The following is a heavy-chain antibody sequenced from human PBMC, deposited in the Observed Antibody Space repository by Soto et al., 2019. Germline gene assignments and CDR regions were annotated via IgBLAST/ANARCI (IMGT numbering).Heavy chain of an antibody. CDR3: ARAPYDFWSGYSFDY. Sequence: GGSLRLSCAASGFTFSSYDMHWVRQATGKGLEWVSAIGTAGDTYYPGSVKGRFTISRENAKNSLYLKMNSLRAEDTAVYYCARAPYDFWSGYSFDYWGQGTLVTVSS. CDR2: IGTAGDT. V-gene: IGHV3-13*01. CDR1: GFTFSSYD. D-gene: IGHD3-3*01. J-gene: IGHJ4*02.